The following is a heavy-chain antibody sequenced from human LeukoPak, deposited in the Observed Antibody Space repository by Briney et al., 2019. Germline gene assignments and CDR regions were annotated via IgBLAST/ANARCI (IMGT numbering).Heavy chain of an antibody. V-gene: IGHV4-59*01. CDR3: ARVASSGWDYYFDY. J-gene: IGHJ4*02. D-gene: IGHD6-19*01. Sequence: PSETLSLTCTVSGGSIGSYYWSWIRQPPGKGLEWIGYIYYSGSTNYNPSLKSRVTISVDTSKNQFSLKLSSVTAADTAVYYCARVASSGWDYYFDYWGQGTLVTVSS. CDR2: IYYSGST. CDR1: GGSIGSYY.